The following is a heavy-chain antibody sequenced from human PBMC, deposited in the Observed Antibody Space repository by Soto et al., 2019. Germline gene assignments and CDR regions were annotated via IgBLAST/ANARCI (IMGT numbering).Heavy chain of an antibody. J-gene: IGHJ4*01. Sequence: GGSLRLSCAASGFTFDSPYSHGMSWVRQSPGRGPEWVSTISSNGANTHYAESVKGRFTISKDASRNTVHLHMNSLRAEDTATYFCVSWVSAHFDYWGHGTPVTVSS. V-gene: IGHV3-23*01. D-gene: IGHD2-8*01. CDR1: GFTFDSPYSHG. CDR3: VSWVSAHFDY. CDR2: ISSNGANT.